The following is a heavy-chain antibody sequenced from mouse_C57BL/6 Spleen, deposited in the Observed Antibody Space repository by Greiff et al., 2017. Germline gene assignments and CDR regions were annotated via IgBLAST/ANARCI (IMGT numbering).Heavy chain of an antibody. V-gene: IGHV1-69*01. CDR3: ARALDSPGYGAY. J-gene: IGHJ3*01. CDR1: GYTFTSYW. D-gene: IGHD3-2*02. CDR2: IDPSDSYT. Sequence: QVQLQQPGAELVMPGASVKLSCKASGYTFTSYWMHWVKQRPGQGLEWIGEIDPSDSYTNYNQKFKGKSTLTVDKSSSTAYMQLSSLTSEDSAVYYCARALDSPGYGAYWGQGTLVTVSA.